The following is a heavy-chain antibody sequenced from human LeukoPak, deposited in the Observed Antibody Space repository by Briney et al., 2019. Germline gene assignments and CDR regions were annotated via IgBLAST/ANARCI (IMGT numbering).Heavy chain of an antibody. J-gene: IGHJ5*02. D-gene: IGHD4-11*01. CDR1: GFSFDDYA. CDR2: ITGDGATM. Sequence: VGSLGLSCAASGFSFDDYAMHWIRQPPGKGLEWVSLITGDGATMYHLDSVKGRFTISRDNSKNSLYLQMDSLTTEDTALYYCAKDLTAVGSPWFDPWGQGTLVTVSS. V-gene: IGHV3-43*02. CDR3: AKDLTAVGSPWFDP.